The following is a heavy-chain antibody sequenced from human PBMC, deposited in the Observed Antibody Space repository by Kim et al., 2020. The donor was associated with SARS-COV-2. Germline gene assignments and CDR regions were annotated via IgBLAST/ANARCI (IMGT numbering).Heavy chain of an antibody. J-gene: IGHJ5*02. CDR2: ISSSSSYI. CDR3: ARDRAMTYDFWSGYRANWFDP. CDR1: GFTFSSYS. D-gene: IGHD3-3*01. V-gene: IGHV3-21*01. Sequence: GGSLRLSCAASGFTFSSYSMNWVRQAPGKGLEWVSSISSSSSYIYYADSVKGRFTISRDNAKNPLYLQMNSLRAEDTAVYYCARDRAMTYDFWSGYRANWFDPWGQGTLVTVSS.